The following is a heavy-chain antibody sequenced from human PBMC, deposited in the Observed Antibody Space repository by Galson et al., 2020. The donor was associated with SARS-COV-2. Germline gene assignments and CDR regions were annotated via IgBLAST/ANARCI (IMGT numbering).Heavy chain of an antibody. Sequence: GESLKISCAISGFIVSTTSMSWVRQAPGKGLEWVSTIYSGISTSYADSAKGRFTISRDTSKSTLSLQMNSLRAEDTAVYYCSTLSRGSFWFEDWGQGTLVTVSS. J-gene: IGHJ5*02. CDR1: GFIVSTTS. CDR2: IYSGIST. V-gene: IGHV3-53*01. D-gene: IGHD6-19*01. CDR3: STLSRGSFWFED.